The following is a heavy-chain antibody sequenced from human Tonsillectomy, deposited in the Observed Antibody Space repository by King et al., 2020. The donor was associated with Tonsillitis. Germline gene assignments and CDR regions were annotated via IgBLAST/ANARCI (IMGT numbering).Heavy chain of an antibody. Sequence: VQLVESGGGVVQPGRSLRLSCAASGFTFSNYAIHWVRQAPGKGLEWVTFISYDGGNKYYADSVKGRFTISRDNSKSTLYLQMNSLRAEDTAVYYCARDVYSYDSGGYYSVYYHRGMDVWGQGTTVTVSS. J-gene: IGHJ6*02. CDR1: GFTFSNYA. D-gene: IGHD3-22*01. CDR2: ISYDGGNK. V-gene: IGHV3-30*04. CDR3: ARDVYSYDSGGYYSVYYHRGMDV.